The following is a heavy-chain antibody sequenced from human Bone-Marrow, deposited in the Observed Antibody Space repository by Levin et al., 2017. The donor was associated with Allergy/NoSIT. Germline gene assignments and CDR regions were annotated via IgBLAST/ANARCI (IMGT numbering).Heavy chain of an antibody. Sequence: ASVKVSCKASGFAFTDYYMHWVRQAPGQGLEWLGWINPNNGATKYALKFQDRVTMTRDTSISTAYMEFRRLRSDDTAVFYCARDPADARGGYFDLWGRGTLVSVSS. V-gene: IGHV1-2*02. CDR3: ARDPADARGGYFDL. CDR2: INPNNGAT. CDR1: GFAFTDYY. D-gene: IGHD2-2*01. J-gene: IGHJ2*01.